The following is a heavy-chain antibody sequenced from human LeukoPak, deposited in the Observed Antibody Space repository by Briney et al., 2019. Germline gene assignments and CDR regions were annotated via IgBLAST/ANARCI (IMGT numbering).Heavy chain of an antibody. CDR2: INDGVGRA. Sequence: GGSLRLSCSASGFTFSNYAMSWVRQAPGKGLEWVSAINDGVGRAFYADAVKGRFTISRDNAKNTLYLQMNSLRAEDTALYYCVRGQTTAWGLDYWGQGTLVTVSS. D-gene: IGHD1/OR15-1a*01. CDR3: VRGQTTAWGLDY. CDR1: GFTFSNYA. J-gene: IGHJ4*02. V-gene: IGHV3-23*01.